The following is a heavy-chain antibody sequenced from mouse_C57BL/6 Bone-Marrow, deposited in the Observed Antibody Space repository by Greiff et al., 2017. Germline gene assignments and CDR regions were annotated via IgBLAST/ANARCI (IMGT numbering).Heavy chain of an antibody. V-gene: IGHV1-58*01. CDR1: GYTFTSYG. Sequence: EVQGVESGAELVRPGSSVKMSCKTSGYTFTSYGINWVKQRPGQGLEWIGYIYIGNGYTEYNEKFKGKATLTSDTSSSTAYMQLRSLTSEDSAIYFCARDYYADWYFDVWGTGTTVTVSS. J-gene: IGHJ1*03. CDR3: ARDYYADWYFDV. CDR2: IYIGNGYT. D-gene: IGHD1-1*01.